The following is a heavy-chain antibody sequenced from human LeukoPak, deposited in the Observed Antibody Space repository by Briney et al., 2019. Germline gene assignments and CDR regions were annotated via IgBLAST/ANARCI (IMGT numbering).Heavy chain of an antibody. J-gene: IGHJ4*02. V-gene: IGHV3-7*01. CDR1: GFTFSSYW. Sequence: GSLRLSCAASGFTFSSYWMTWVRQAPGKGLEWVANIKEDGTEKNYVDSVMGRFTISRDNAKNSLYLQMNSLRPEDTAVYYCTRARYSDYWGQGTLVTVSS. CDR3: TRARYSDY. CDR2: IKEDGTEK. D-gene: IGHD1-26*01.